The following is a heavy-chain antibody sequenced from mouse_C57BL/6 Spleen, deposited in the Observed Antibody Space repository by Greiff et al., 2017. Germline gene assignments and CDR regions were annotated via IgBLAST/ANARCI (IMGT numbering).Heavy chain of an antibody. J-gene: IGHJ3*01. CDR3: ARDYYGSSYSAWFAY. D-gene: IGHD1-1*01. CDR2: IHPNSGST. CDR1: GYTFTSYW. V-gene: IGHV1-64*01. Sequence: QVQLKQPGAELVKPGASVKLSCKASGYTFTSYWMHWVKQRPGQGLEWIGMIHPNSGSTNYNEKFKSKATLTVDKSSSTAYMQLSSLTSEDSAVYYCARDYYGSSYSAWFAYWGQGTLVTVSA.